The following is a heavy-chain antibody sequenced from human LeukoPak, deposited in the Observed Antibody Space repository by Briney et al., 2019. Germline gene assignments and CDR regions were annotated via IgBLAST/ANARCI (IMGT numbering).Heavy chain of an antibody. J-gene: IGHJ3*02. CDR3: ARAQCLGYSYGFCAFDI. V-gene: IGHV1-2*02. D-gene: IGHD5-18*01. Sequence: GASVKVSCKASGYTLTGYYMHWVRQAPGQGLEWMGWINPNSGGTNYAQKFQGRVTMTRDTSISTAYMELSRLRSDDTAVYYCARAQCLGYSYGFCAFDIWGQGTMVTVSS. CDR1: GYTLTGYY. CDR2: INPNSGGT.